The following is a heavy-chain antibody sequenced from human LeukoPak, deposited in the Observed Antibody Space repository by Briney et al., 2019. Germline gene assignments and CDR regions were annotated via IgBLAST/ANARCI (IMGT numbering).Heavy chain of an antibody. CDR3: ARDRDSGTSSNRYFFDY. D-gene: IGHD1-26*01. CDR2: IFTSGST. CDR1: GGSISSYY. V-gene: IGHV4-4*07. Sequence: SETLSLTCTVSGGSISSYYWSWVRQPAGEGLEWIGRIFTSGSTNYNPSLKGRVTMSVDTSKNQFSLKLTSVTAADTAVYYCARDRDSGTSSNRYFFDYWGQETLVTVSS. J-gene: IGHJ4*02.